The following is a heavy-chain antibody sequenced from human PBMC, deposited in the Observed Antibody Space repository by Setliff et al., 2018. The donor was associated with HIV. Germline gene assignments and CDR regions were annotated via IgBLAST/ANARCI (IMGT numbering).Heavy chain of an antibody. CDR1: GFNFDDYG. J-gene: IGHJ4*02. D-gene: IGHD1-7*01. CDR2: INWNGGST. Sequence: GGSLRLSCVTSGFNFDDYGMSWVRQAPGKGLEWVSGINWNGGSTGYADSVKGRFTISRDYGKNSLYLQMNTLRAEDTAVYYCAREGITGTTLHPYWGQGTLVTVSS. V-gene: IGHV3-20*04. CDR3: AREGITGTTLHPY.